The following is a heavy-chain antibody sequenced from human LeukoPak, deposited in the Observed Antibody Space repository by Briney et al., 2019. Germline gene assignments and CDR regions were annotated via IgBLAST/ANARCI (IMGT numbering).Heavy chain of an antibody. CDR1: GDSISSYY. J-gene: IGHJ4*02. CDR2: VYTSGIT. CDR3: ARAGGGYQYYFDY. D-gene: IGHD3-22*01. V-gene: IGHV4-4*07. Sequence: SETLSLTCTVFGDSISSYYWTWIRQPAGKGLEWIGRVYTSGITYYNPSLQSRVTMSLDSSENQFSLKLISVTAADTAIYYCARAGGGYQYYFDYWGQGTLVTVSS.